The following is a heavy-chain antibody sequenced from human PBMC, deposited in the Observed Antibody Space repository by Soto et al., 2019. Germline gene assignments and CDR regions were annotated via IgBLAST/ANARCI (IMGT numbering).Heavy chain of an antibody. J-gene: IGHJ2*01. V-gene: IGHV3-30*04. CDR3: AREWEYLSSSGHWYFDL. D-gene: IGHD6-6*01. Sequence: QVQLVESGGGVVQPGGSLRLSCTASGFSFSTYSVHWVRQAPGKGLEWVAVISYDEVTKFYAGSVKGRFTISRDNSKNTLYLQMDSLGVDDTGVYYCAREWEYLSSSGHWYFDLWGRGALVTVSS. CDR2: ISYDEVTK. CDR1: GFSFSTYS.